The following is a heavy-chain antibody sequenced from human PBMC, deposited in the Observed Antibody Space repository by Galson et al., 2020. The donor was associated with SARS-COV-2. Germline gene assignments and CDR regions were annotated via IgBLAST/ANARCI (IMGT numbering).Heavy chain of an antibody. D-gene: IGHD2-15*01. V-gene: IGHV3-7*03. Sequence: GGSLRLSCEASGFGFSYYWMSWVLQAPGRGLEWVANIKHDGSEKYYVDSVKGRFTISRDNPKNSLYLQMNNLRVEDTAVYHCARVDCSGGSCYPGNYWGQGTLVTVSS. CDR2: IKHDGSEK. CDR3: ARVDCSGGSCYPGNY. CDR1: GFGFSYYW. J-gene: IGHJ4*02.